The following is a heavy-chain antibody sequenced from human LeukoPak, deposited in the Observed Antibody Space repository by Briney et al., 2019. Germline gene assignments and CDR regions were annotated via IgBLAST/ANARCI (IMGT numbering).Heavy chain of an antibody. V-gene: IGHV3-53*01. D-gene: IGHD3-9*01. CDR3: AATYYDILTGYYLFDY. Sequence: PGGSLRLSCAASGFTVSSNYMSWVRQAPGKGLEWVSVIYSGGSTYYADSVKGRFTISRDNSKNTLYLQMNSLRAEDTAVYYCAATYYDILTGYYLFDYWGQGTLVTVSS. CDR2: IYSGGST. J-gene: IGHJ4*02. CDR1: GFTVSSNY.